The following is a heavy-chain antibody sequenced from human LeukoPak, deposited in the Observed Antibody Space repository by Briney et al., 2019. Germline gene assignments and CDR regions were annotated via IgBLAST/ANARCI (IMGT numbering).Heavy chain of an antibody. CDR3: ARDRTKSVIVVVIDY. Sequence: GGSLRLSCAASGFTLSNYGMHWVRQTPGKGLEWVAVASYDGGKKYYAESVKGRFTISRDNSENTVYLEMNSLRVDDTAVYYCARDRTKSVIVVVIDYWGQGTLVTVSS. CDR2: ASYDGGKK. D-gene: IGHD3-22*01. J-gene: IGHJ4*02. V-gene: IGHV3-30*03. CDR1: GFTLSNYG.